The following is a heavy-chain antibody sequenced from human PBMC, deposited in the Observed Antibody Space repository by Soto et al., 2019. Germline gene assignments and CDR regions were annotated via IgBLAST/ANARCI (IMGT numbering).Heavy chain of an antibody. V-gene: IGHV4-30-4*01. Sequence: QVQLQESGPGLVKPSQTLSLTCTVSGGSISSGDYYWSWIRQPPGKGLEWIGYIYYSGSTYYNPSLNSRVTISXXTXKXQFALKLSSVTAADTAAYYCARYGPAANIVGTWFDPWGQGTLVTVSS. J-gene: IGHJ5*02. CDR2: IYYSGST. CDR1: GGSISSGDYY. D-gene: IGHD2-2*01. CDR3: ARYGPAANIVGTWFDP.